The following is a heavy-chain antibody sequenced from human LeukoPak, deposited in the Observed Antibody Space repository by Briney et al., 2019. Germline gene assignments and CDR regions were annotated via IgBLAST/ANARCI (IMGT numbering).Heavy chain of an antibody. CDR1: GFTFGNFD. D-gene: IGHD2-21*01. CDR2: TNYDANSK. Sequence: PGGSLRLXCTLSGFTFGNFDMHWLRQAPGKGLEWVASTNYDANSKFYAASVKGRFTISGDTSKNTLFLQMHSLRAEDTASYYCAKEGGGISDTFDIWGQGTMVTVSS. CDR3: AKEGGGISDTFDI. V-gene: IGHV3-30*02. J-gene: IGHJ3*02.